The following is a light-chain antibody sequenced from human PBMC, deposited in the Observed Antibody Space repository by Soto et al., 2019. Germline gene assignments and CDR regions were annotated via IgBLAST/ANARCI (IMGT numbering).Light chain of an antibody. CDR1: QTINNN. V-gene: IGKV3-15*01. CDR2: GAS. CDR3: QQYSVWPLT. Sequence: ETVMTQSPVTLSVSPGEGATLSCRASQTINNNLAWYQQKPGQAPRLLIYGASTRATGIPARFSGSGSEAEFTLTISSLQSEDFAVYYCQQYSVWPLTFGGGTKVDIK. J-gene: IGKJ4*01.